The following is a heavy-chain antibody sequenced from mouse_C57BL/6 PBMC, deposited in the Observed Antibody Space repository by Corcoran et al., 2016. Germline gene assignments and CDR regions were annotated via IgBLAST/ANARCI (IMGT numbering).Heavy chain of an antibody. CDR1: GFSLSTSGMG. J-gene: IGHJ4*01. V-gene: IGHV8-12*01. D-gene: IGHD1-1*01. CDR2: IYWDDDK. CDR3: ARSLYGSSRYYAMDY. Sequence: QVTLKESGPGILQSSQTLSLTCSFSGFSLSTSGMGVSWIRQPSGKGLEWLAHIYWDDDKRYNPSLKSRLTISKDTSRNQVFLKITSVDTADTATYYCARSLYGSSRYYAMDYWGQGTSVTVSS.